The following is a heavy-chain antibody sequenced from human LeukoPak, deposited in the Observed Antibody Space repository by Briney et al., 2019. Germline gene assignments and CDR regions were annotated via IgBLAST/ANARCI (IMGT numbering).Heavy chain of an antibody. Sequence: ASVKVSCKASGYTFTGYYMHWVRQAPEQGREWMGWINPNSAGTTSPHQFQGRVTMTRDTSISTAYMELSRLRSDDTAVHYCARLALRQWLGTNRDYYYGMDVWGQGTTVTVSS. D-gene: IGHD6-19*01. CDR3: ARLALRQWLGTNRDYYYGMDV. V-gene: IGHV1-2*07. CDR1: GYTFTGYY. J-gene: IGHJ6*02. CDR2: INPNSAGT.